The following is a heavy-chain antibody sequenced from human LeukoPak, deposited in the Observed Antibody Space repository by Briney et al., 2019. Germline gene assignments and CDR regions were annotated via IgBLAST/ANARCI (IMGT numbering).Heavy chain of an antibody. V-gene: IGHV1-24*01. CDR1: GYTLTELS. CDR2: FDPEDGET. J-gene: IGHJ4*02. D-gene: IGHD3-3*01. Sequence: ASVKVSCKVSGYTLTELSMHWVRQAPGKGLEWMGGFDPEDGETIYAQKFQGRVTMTEDTSTDTAYMELSSLRSEDTAVYYCATVPSKPSGYSYYFDYWGQGTLVTVSS. CDR3: ATVPSKPSGYSYYFDY.